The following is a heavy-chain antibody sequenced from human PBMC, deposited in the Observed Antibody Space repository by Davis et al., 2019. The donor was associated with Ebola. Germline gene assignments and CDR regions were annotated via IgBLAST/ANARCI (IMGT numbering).Heavy chain of an antibody. D-gene: IGHD1-26*01. V-gene: IGHV4-38-2*02. CDR1: GYSISSGYY. Sequence: PSETLSLTCTVSGYSISSGYYWGWIRQPPGKGLEWIGSIHHSGSTYYNPSLKSRVTISVDTSKNQFSLKLSSVTAADTAVYYCARDQGGKTPIDYWGQGTLVTVSS. J-gene: IGHJ4*02. CDR3: ARDQGGKTPIDY. CDR2: IHHSGST.